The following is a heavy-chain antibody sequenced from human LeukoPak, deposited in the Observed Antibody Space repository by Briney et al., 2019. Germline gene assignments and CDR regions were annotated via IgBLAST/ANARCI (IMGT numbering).Heavy chain of an antibody. V-gene: IGHV4-4*09. CDR1: GGSISSYY. Sequence: SETLSLTCTVSGGSISSYYWSWIRQPPGKGLEWIGYIYTSGSTNYNPSLKSRVTISVDTSKNQSSLKLSSVTAADTAVYYCARQGDDSSGYYIDYWGQGTLVTVSS. CDR3: ARQGDDSSGYYIDY. D-gene: IGHD3-22*01. J-gene: IGHJ4*02. CDR2: IYTSGST.